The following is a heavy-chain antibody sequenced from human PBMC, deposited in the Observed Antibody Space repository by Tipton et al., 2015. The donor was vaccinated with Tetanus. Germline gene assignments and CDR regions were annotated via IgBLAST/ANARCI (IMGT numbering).Heavy chain of an antibody. CDR2: ISYDGSNK. CDR3: AKAIWFGELFRGADY. CDR1: GFTFSSYG. D-gene: IGHD3-10*01. J-gene: IGHJ4*02. V-gene: IGHV3-30*18. Sequence: LVQSRGGVVQPGRSLRLSCAASGFTFSSYGMHWVRQAPGKGLEWVAVISYDGSNKYYADSVKGRFTISRDNSKNTLYLQMNSLRAEDTAVYYCAKAIWFGELFRGADYWGQGTLVTVSS.